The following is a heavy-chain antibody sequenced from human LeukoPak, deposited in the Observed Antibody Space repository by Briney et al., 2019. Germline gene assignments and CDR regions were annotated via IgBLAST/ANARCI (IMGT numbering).Heavy chain of an antibody. CDR2: ISGSGGTT. Sequence: PGGSLRLSCAASGFTFSSHAMSWVRQAPGKRLEWVSAISGSGGTTHYADSVKGRFTISRDRSKNTLYLQMHSLRAEDTAVYYCAKDAFCTSTNCYASYFDYWGQGTLVTVSS. V-gene: IGHV3-23*01. D-gene: IGHD2-2*01. CDR3: AKDAFCTSTNCYASYFDY. J-gene: IGHJ4*02. CDR1: GFTFSSHA.